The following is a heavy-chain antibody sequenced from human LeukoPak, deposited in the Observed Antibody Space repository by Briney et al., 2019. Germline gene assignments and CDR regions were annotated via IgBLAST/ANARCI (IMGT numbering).Heavy chain of an antibody. Sequence: ASVKVSCKASGYTFTNYGISWVRQAPGQGLEWMGWISGYNGNTNYAQELQGRVTMTTDTSTNTAYMELRSLRSDDTAVYYCARRRIVAGTDPFDIWGQGTMVTVSS. CDR2: ISGYNGNT. CDR1: GYTFTNYG. D-gene: IGHD6-19*01. CDR3: ARRRIVAGTDPFDI. V-gene: IGHV1-18*01. J-gene: IGHJ3*02.